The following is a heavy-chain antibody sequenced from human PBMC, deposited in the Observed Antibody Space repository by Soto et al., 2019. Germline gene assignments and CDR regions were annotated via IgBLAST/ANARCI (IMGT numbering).Heavy chain of an antibody. J-gene: IGHJ6*03. CDR2: IYHSGST. CDR3: ASLYYDFWSGYYRYYYYYMDV. V-gene: IGHV4-4*02. Sequence: SETLSLTCAVSSGSISSSNWWSWVRQPPGKGLEWIGEIYHSGSTNYNPSLKSRVTISVDKSKNQFSLKLSSVTAADTAVYYCASLYYDFWSGYYRYYYYYMDVWGKGTTVTVSS. D-gene: IGHD3-3*01. CDR1: SGSISSSNW.